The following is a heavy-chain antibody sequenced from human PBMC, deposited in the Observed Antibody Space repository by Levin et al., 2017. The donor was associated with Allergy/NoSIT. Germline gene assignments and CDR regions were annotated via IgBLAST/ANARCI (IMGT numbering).Heavy chain of an antibody. V-gene: IGHV3-23*01. CDR1: GFTFSSYA. CDR3: AKDLVAGTTFSPDPVTDY. D-gene: IGHD1-1*01. Sequence: QAGGSLRLSCAASGFTFSSYAMSWVRQAPGKGLEWVSAISGSGGSTYYADSVKGRFTISRDNSKNTLYLQMNSLRAEDTAVYYCAKDLVAGTTFSPDPVTDYWGQGTLVTVSS. CDR2: ISGSGGST. J-gene: IGHJ4*02.